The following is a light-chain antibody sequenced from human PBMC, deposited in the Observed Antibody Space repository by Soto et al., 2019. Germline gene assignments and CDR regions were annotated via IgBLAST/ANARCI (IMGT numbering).Light chain of an antibody. CDR3: QQGWT. V-gene: IGKV1-5*03. CDR1: QSISSC. Sequence: DIQMTQSPSTLSASVGDRVTITCRASQSISSCLAWYQQKPGKAPKLLIYTASSVESGVPARFSGSGSGTEFPLSINSVQSDYFETYYCQQGWTFGQGTKVEIK. J-gene: IGKJ1*01. CDR2: TAS.